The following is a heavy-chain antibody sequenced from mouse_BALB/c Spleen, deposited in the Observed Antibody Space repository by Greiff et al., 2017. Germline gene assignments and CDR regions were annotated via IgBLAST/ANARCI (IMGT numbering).Heavy chain of an antibody. J-gene: IGHJ1*01. CDR1: GFTFNTYA. V-gene: IGHV10-1*02. D-gene: IGHD2-10*02. CDR2: IRSKSNNYAT. CDR3: VRYGWYFDV. Sequence: LVESGGGLVQPKGSLKLSCAASGFTFNTYAMNWVRQAPGKGLEWVARIRSKSNNYATYYADSVKDRFTISRDDSQSMLYLQMNNLKTEDTAMYYCVRYGWYFDVWGAGTTVTVSS.